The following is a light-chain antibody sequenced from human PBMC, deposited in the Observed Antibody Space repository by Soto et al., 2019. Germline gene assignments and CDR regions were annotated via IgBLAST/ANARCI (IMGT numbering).Light chain of an antibody. CDR3: QQYDDWLRLT. J-gene: IGKJ4*01. CDR2: GAS. Sequence: EIVLTQSPGTLSLSPGERSTLSCRASQSVSSSYLAWYQQKPGQAPXLXXFGASSRATGIPARFSGSGSGTEFNLTISSLQSEDFAVYFCQQYDDWLRLTFGGGTKVDI. V-gene: IGKV3D-15*01. CDR1: QSVSSSY.